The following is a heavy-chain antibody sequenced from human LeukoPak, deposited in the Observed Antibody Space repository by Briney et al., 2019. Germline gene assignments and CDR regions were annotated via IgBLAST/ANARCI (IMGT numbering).Heavy chain of an antibody. CDR3: ARYRVPGYYDTVDWFDP. CDR2: IIPIFGTA. J-gene: IGHJ5*02. D-gene: IGHD3-22*01. V-gene: IGHV1-69*01. Sequence: KISCKGSGYSFTSYWIGWVRQAPGQGLEWMGGIIPIFGTANYAQKFQGRVTITADESTSTAYMELSSLRSEDTAVYYGARYRVPGYYDTVDWFDPWGQGTLVTVSS. CDR1: GYSFTSYW.